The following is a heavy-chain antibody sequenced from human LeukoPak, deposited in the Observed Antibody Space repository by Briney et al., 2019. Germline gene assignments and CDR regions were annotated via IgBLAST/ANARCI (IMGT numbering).Heavy chain of an antibody. CDR3: ALCSFGYGDYFDY. D-gene: IGHD5-18*01. Sequence: SETLSLTCAVYGGSFSGYYWSWVRQPPGKGLEWIGEINHSGSTNYNPSLKSRVTISVDTSKNQFSLKLSSVTAADTAVYYCALCSFGYGDYFDYWGQGTLVTVSS. J-gene: IGHJ4*02. CDR1: GGSFSGYY. V-gene: IGHV4-34*01. CDR2: INHSGST.